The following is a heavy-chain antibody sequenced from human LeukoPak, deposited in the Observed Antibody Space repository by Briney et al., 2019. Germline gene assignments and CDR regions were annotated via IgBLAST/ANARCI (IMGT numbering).Heavy chain of an antibody. CDR2: IWYDGGHK. J-gene: IGHJ4*02. CDR1: GFTFGSFG. Sequence: GGSLRLSCAASGFTFGSFGMHWVRQAPGKGLEWVAVIWYDGGHKYYADSVKGRFSISRDNSKNTLYLQMNSLRAEDTAVYYCARDRDYDSANFDYWGQGTLVTVSS. CDR3: ARDRDYDSANFDY. D-gene: IGHD3-22*01. V-gene: IGHV3-33*01.